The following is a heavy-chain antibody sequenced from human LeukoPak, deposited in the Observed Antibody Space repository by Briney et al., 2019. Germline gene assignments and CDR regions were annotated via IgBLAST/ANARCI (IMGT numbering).Heavy chain of an antibody. J-gene: IGHJ4*02. CDR3: AREPLDGGNRYYFDF. V-gene: IGHV3-33*01. D-gene: IGHD4-23*01. CDR2: IWYDGSNK. CDR1: GFTFSSYG. Sequence: GRSLRLSCAASGFTFSSYGMHWVRQAPGKGLEWVAVIWYDGSNKYYADSVKGRFTISRDNSKNTLSLQMNSLRAEDTAVYYRAREPLDGGNRYYFDFWGQGTLVTVSS.